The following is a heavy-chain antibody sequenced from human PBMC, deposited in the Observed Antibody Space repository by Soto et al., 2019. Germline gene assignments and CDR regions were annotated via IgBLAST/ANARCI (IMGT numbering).Heavy chain of an antibody. V-gene: IGHV3-30-3*01. Sequence: GGSLRLSCAASGFTFSSYAMHWVRQAPGKGLEWVAVISYDGSNKYYADSVKGRFTISRDNSKNTLYLQMNSLRAEDTAVYYCARERITIFGVDQYYYYGMDVWGQGTTVTVSS. D-gene: IGHD3-3*01. CDR2: ISYDGSNK. CDR1: GFTFSSYA. J-gene: IGHJ6*02. CDR3: ARERITIFGVDQYYYYGMDV.